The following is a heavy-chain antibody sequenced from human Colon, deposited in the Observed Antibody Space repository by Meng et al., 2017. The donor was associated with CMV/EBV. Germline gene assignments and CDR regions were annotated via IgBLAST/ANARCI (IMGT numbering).Heavy chain of an antibody. J-gene: IGHJ4*02. V-gene: IGHV4-4*07. CDR3: ARAQYTYGYWIFDY. Sequence: QVQLQESGPGLVKPSETLSLSCTVSGGSISSYYWSWIRQPAGKGLEWIGRIYPSGFPKYKPSLESRVTMSADTSKNQISLKLTAADTAVYYCARAQYTYGYWIFDYWGQGTLVTVSS. CDR1: GGSISSYY. CDR2: IYPSGFP. D-gene: IGHD5-18*01.